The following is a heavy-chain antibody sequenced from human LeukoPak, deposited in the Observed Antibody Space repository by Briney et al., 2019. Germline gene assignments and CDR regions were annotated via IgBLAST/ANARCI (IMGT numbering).Heavy chain of an antibody. Sequence: GGSLRLSCAASGFTFSSYSMSWVRQAPGRGLEWVSSISSSGSYIYYADSMEGRFTISRDNAKNSLYLRMNSLRAEDTAIYYCARGEDTAMVTGGYNWFDPWGQGTLVTVSS. V-gene: IGHV3-21*01. CDR2: ISSSGSYI. CDR1: GFTFSSYS. CDR3: ARGEDTAMVTGGYNWFDP. J-gene: IGHJ5*02. D-gene: IGHD5-18*01.